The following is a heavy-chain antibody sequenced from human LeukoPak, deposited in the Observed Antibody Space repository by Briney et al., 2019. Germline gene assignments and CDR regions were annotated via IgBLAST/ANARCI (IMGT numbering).Heavy chain of an antibody. Sequence: ASVKVSCKASGYTFTSYYMHWVRKAPGQGLEWMGIINPSGGSTSYAQKFQGRVTMTRDTSTSTVYMELSSLRSEDTAVYYCARAADDDEGGWSPNYYFDYWGQGTLVTVSS. J-gene: IGHJ4*02. V-gene: IGHV1-46*01. CDR2: INPSGGST. CDR3: ARAADDDEGGWSPNYYFDY. D-gene: IGHD6-19*01. CDR1: GYTFTSYY.